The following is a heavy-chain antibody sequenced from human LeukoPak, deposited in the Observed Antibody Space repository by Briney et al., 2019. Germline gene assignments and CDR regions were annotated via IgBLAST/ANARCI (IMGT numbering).Heavy chain of an antibody. Sequence: SVKVSCKASGFTFTSSAMQWVRQARGQRLEWIGWIVVGSGNTNYAQKFQGRVTITRDMSTSTVYMELSSLRSEDTAAYYCAAGPPLAATPFDYWGQGTLVTVSS. J-gene: IGHJ4*02. CDR1: GFTFTSSA. D-gene: IGHD2-2*01. V-gene: IGHV1-58*02. CDR3: AAGPPLAATPFDY. CDR2: IVVGSGNT.